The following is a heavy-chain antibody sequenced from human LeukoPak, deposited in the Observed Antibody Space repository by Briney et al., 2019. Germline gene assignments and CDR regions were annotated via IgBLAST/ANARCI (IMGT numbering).Heavy chain of an antibody. J-gene: IGHJ4*02. CDR1: GFTFSSYW. D-gene: IGHD2-2*01. Sequence: GGSLRLSCAASGFTFSSYWMHWVRQAPGKGLVWVSRINSDGSSTSYADSVKGRFTISRDNAENSLYLQMNSLRAEDTAVYYCATSADAPGNYWGQGTLVTVSS. CDR2: INSDGSST. V-gene: IGHV3-74*01. CDR3: ATSADAPGNY.